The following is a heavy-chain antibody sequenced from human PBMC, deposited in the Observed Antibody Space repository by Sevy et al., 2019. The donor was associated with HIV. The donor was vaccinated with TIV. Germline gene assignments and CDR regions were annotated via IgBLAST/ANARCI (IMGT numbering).Heavy chain of an antibody. CDR3: AHRRMVRGVITAPFDY. D-gene: IGHD3-10*01. CDR2: IYWDDDT. Sequence: SGPTLVNPTQTLTLTCTFSGFSLSTSGVGVGWIRQPPGKALEWLALIYWDDDTRYSPSLKSRLNITKDTSTNQVVLTMTNMDPVDTATYFCAHRRMVRGVITAPFDYWAREPWSPSPQ. V-gene: IGHV2-5*02. J-gene: IGHJ4*02. CDR1: GFSLSTSGVG.